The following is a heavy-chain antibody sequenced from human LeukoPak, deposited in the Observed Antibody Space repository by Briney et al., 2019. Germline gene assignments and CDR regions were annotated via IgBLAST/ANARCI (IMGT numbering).Heavy chain of an antibody. CDR3: AKDAAVSQYYDSSGYFDY. Sequence: GGSLRLSCAASGFTFSSYAMSWVRQAPGKGLEWVSAISGSGGSTYYADSVKGRFTISRDNSKNALYLQMNSLRAEDTAVYYCAKDAAVSQYYDSSGYFDYWGQGTLVTVSS. CDR2: ISGSGGST. V-gene: IGHV3-23*01. CDR1: GFTFSSYA. J-gene: IGHJ4*02. D-gene: IGHD3-22*01.